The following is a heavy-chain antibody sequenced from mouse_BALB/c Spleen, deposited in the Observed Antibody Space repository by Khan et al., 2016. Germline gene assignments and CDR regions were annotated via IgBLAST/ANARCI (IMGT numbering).Heavy chain of an antibody. V-gene: IGHV1-9*01. CDR2: ILPGSGSI. J-gene: IGHJ2*01. CDR3: SRGLGRGYFDY. Sequence: QVQLQQSGAELMKPGASVKISCKATGYTFSTYWIEWVKQRPGHGLEWIGEILPGSGSINYNEKFKGKATFTADTSSNTAYMQLSSLTSEDSAVYYCSRGLGRGYFDYWGQDTTLTVSS. CDR1: GYTFSTYW.